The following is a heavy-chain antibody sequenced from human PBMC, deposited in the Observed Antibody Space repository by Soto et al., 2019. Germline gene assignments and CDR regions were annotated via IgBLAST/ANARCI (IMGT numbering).Heavy chain of an antibody. D-gene: IGHD3-10*01. CDR2: IYYSGST. V-gene: IGHV4-31*03. Sequence: QVQLQESGPGLVKPSQTLSLTCTVSGGSISSGGYYWSWIRQHPGKGLEWIGYIYYSGSTYYNPSLKSRVTMSVDTSKNQFSLKLSSVTAADTAVYYCARVSELWFGEIFAADRSYWYFDLWGRGTLVTVSS. CDR3: ARVSELWFGEIFAADRSYWYFDL. CDR1: GGSISSGGYY. J-gene: IGHJ2*01.